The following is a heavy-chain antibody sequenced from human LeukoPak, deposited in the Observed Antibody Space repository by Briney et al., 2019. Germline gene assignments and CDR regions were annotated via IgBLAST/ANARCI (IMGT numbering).Heavy chain of an antibody. J-gene: IGHJ3*02. CDR3: ARHVAAPDAFDI. Sequence: PSETLSLTCAVYGGSFSGYYWSWIRQPPGKGLEWIGEINHSGSTNYNPSLKSRVTISVDTSKNQFSLKLRSVTAADTAVYYCARHVAAPDAFDIWGQGTMVTVSS. V-gene: IGHV4-34*01. CDR1: GGSFSGYY. D-gene: IGHD6-25*01. CDR2: INHSGST.